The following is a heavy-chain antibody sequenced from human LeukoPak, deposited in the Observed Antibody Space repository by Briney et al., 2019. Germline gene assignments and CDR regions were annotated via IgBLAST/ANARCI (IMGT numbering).Heavy chain of an antibody. CDR3: AKDIGQYYDFWSGYYYYYGMDV. V-gene: IGHV3-30*18. CDR1: GFTFSSYG. J-gene: IGHJ6*02. Sequence: GGSLRLSCAASGFTFSSYGMHWVRQAPGKGLEWVAVISYDGSNKYYADSVKGRFAISRDNSKNTLYLQMNSLRAEDTAVYYCAKDIGQYYDFWSGYYYYYGMDVWGQGTTVTVSS. CDR2: ISYDGSNK. D-gene: IGHD3-3*01.